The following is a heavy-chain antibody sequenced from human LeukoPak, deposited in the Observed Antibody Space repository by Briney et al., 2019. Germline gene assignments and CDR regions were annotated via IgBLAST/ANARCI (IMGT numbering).Heavy chain of an antibody. CDR1: GFTFDDYA. J-gene: IGHJ6*02. D-gene: IGHD2-21*01. V-gene: IGHV3-9*01. Sequence: PGRSLRLSCAASGFTFDDYAMHWVRQAPGKGLEWVSGISWNSGSIGYADSVKGRFTISRDNAKNSLYLQMNSLGAEDTALYYCARAFLFSGMDVWGQGTTVTVSS. CDR3: ARAFLFSGMDV. CDR2: ISWNSGSI.